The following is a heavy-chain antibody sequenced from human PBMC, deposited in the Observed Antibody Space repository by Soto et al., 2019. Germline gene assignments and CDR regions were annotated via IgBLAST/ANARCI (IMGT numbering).Heavy chain of an antibody. CDR2: IYYSGST. Sequence: SETLSLTCTVSGVSISDYYWSWIRQPPGKGLEWIGYIYYSGSTNYNPSLKSRVTISVDTSKNQFSLKLNSVTAADTAVYYCARCPIYYYMDVWGKGTTVTVSS. CDR3: ARCPIYYYMDV. CDR1: GVSISDYY. V-gene: IGHV4-59*08. J-gene: IGHJ6*03.